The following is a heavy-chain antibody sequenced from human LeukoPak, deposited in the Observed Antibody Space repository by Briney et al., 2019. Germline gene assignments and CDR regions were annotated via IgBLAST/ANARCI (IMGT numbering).Heavy chain of an antibody. J-gene: IGHJ5*02. Sequence: GGSLRLSCAASGFTFSSYAMSWVRQAPGKGLEWVSAISGSGGSTYYADSVKGRFTISRDNSKNTLYLQMNSLRAEDTAVYYCAKLIMVYAIGPIWFDPWGQGTLVTVSS. CDR3: AKLIMVYAIGPIWFDP. CDR2: ISGSGGST. V-gene: IGHV3-23*01. CDR1: GFTFSSYA. D-gene: IGHD2-8*01.